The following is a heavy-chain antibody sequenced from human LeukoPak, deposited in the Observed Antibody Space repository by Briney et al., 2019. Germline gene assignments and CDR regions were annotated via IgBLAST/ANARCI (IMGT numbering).Heavy chain of an antibody. CDR3: ARRRGGFSSSWTTHPFDY. D-gene: IGHD6-13*01. J-gene: IGHJ4*02. CDR2: VNQDGSEQ. Sequence: GGSLRLSCAASGFTFSSYWMSWVRQAPGKGLEWVANVNQDGSEQYYVDSVKGRFTISRDNAENSLHLQMNSLRAEDTAVFYCARRRGGFSSSWTTHPFDYWGQTTLVTVSS. V-gene: IGHV3-7*01. CDR1: GFTFSSYW.